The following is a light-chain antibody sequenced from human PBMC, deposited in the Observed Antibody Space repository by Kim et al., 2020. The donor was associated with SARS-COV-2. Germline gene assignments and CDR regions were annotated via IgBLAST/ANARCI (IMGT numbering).Light chain of an antibody. CDR3: QAWDSSTVV. CDR2: QDS. CDR1: KLGDKY. J-gene: IGLJ2*01. Sequence: SYELTQPPSVSVSPGQTASITCSGDKLGDKYACWYQQKPGQSPVLVIYQDSKRPSGTPERFSGSNSGHTATLTISGTQAMDEADYYCQAWDSSTVVFGGG. V-gene: IGLV3-1*01.